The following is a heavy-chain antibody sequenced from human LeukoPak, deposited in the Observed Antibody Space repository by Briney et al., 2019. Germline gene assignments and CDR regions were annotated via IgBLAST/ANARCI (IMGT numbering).Heavy chain of an antibody. Sequence: PGGSLRLSCAASGFTFSNFLMTWVRQAPGKGLEWISGISGSGASTYYADSVKGRFTISRDNSRNTLYLQMNSLRAEDTAVYYCARSLSGDYDSSGYGYWGQGTLVTVSS. V-gene: IGHV3-23*01. J-gene: IGHJ4*02. CDR1: GFTFSNFL. CDR2: ISGSGAST. CDR3: ARSLSGDYDSSGYGY. D-gene: IGHD3-22*01.